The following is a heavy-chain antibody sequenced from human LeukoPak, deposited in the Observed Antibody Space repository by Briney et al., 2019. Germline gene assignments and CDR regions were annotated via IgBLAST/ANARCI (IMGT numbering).Heavy chain of an antibody. J-gene: IGHJ4*02. D-gene: IGHD2-21*02. CDR3: AGGQIYCGGDCYSRDFDY. CDR1: GGSFSGYY. CDR2: INHSGST. V-gene: IGHV4-34*01. Sequence: SETLSLTCAVYGGSFSGYYWSWIRQPPGKGLEWIGEINHSGSTNYNPSLKSRVTISVDTSKNQFSLKLSSVTAADTAVYYCAGGQIYCGGDCYSRDFDYWGQGALVTVSS.